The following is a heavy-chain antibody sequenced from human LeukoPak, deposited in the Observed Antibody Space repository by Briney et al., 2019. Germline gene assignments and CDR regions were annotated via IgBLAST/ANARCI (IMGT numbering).Heavy chain of an antibody. J-gene: IGHJ4*02. D-gene: IGHD3-10*01. V-gene: IGHV1-18*01. CDR2: ISAYNGNA. CDR1: GYTFTNYG. Sequence: VASVKVSCKASGYTFTNYGITWVRQVPGQGLEWLGWISAYNGNANYAQNLQDRVTLTSDTSTSTAYMELRSLRSADTGIYYCARTPKRFGELYQPGDSWGQGTLLTVSS. CDR3: ARTPKRFGELYQPGDS.